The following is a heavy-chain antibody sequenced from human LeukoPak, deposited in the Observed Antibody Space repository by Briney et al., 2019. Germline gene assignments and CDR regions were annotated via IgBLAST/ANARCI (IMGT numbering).Heavy chain of an antibody. Sequence: GGSLRLSCAASGFTFSDYYMSWIRQAPGKGLEWVSYISSSGSSVYYADSVKGRFTISRDNAKNSLYLQMDSLRAEDTAIYYCARVELAPFDYWGQGTLVTVSS. D-gene: IGHD1-1*01. CDR3: ARVELAPFDY. J-gene: IGHJ4*02. CDR2: ISSSGSSV. CDR1: GFTFSDYY. V-gene: IGHV3-11*04.